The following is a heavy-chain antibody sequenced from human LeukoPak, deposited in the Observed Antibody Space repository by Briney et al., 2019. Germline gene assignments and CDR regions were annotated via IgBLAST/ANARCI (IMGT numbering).Heavy chain of an antibody. J-gene: IGHJ5*02. CDR1: GFTFSSYS. V-gene: IGHV3-21*01. D-gene: IGHD2-15*01. Sequence: GGSLRLSCAASGFTFSSYSMNWVRQAPGKGLEWVSSITSSSSYIYYADSVKGRFTISRDNAKNSLYLQMNSLRAEDTAVYYCARAKIVVVVAANWFDPWGQGTLVTVSS. CDR2: ITSSSSYI. CDR3: ARAKIVVVVAANWFDP.